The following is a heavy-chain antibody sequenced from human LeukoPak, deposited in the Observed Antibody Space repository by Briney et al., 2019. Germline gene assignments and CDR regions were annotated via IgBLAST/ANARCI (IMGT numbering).Heavy chain of an antibody. CDR1: GGSISSYY. CDR2: IYYSGST. V-gene: IGHV4-59*01. J-gene: IGHJ4*02. Sequence: PSETLSLTCTVSGGSISSYYWSWIRQPPGKGLEWIGYIYYSGSTNYNPSLKSRVTISVDTSKNQFSLKLSSVTAADTAVYYCARMSCGSFDYWGQGTLVTVSS. CDR3: ARMSCGSFDY. D-gene: IGHD5-18*01.